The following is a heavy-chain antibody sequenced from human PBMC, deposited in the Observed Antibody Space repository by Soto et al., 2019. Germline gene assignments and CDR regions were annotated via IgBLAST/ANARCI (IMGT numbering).Heavy chain of an antibody. Sequence: GSLRLSCAASGFTFSSYWMSWVRQAPGKGLEWVANIKQDGSGKYYVDSVKGRFTLSRDNAKNSLYLQMNSLRAEDTAVYYCARFYYDSSGYLPSPYYSYYCMDVWGQATPVTVPS. J-gene: IGHJ6*02. V-gene: IGHV3-7*04. CDR1: GFTFSSYW. D-gene: IGHD3-22*01. CDR2: IKQDGSGK. CDR3: ARFYYDSSGYLPSPYYSYYCMDV.